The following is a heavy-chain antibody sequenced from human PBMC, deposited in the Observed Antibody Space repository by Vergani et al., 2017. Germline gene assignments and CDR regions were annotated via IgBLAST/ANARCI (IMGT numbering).Heavy chain of an antibody. V-gene: IGHV3-43*02. CDR2: ISGDGGST. D-gene: IGHD2-2*01. Sequence: EVQLVESGGGVVQPGGSLRLSCAASGFTFDDYAMHWVRQAPGKVLEWVSLISGDGGSTYYADSVKGRFTISRDNSKNSLYLQMNSLRTEDTALYYCAKDIIWGPIVVPAAMSHWGQGTLVTVSS. J-gene: IGHJ4*02. CDR3: AKDIIWGPIVVPAAMSH. CDR1: GFTFDDYA.